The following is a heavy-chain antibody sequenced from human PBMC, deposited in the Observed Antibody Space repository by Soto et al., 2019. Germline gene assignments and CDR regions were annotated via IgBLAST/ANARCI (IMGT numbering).Heavy chain of an antibody. CDR3: ARKGFETKIDY. Sequence: SETLSLTCTVSGGSISSGGYYWSWIRQHPGKGLEWIGYIYYSGSTYYNPSLKSRVTISVDTSKNKFSLKLSSVTAADTAVYYCARKGFETKIDYWGQGTLVTVSS. CDR1: GGSISSGGYY. V-gene: IGHV4-31*03. CDR2: IYYSGST. D-gene: IGHD3-16*01. J-gene: IGHJ4*02.